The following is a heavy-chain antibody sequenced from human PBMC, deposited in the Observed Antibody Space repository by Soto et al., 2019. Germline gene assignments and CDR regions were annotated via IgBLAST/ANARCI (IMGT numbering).Heavy chain of an antibody. Sequence: QVQLAQSGAEVKKPGSSVKVSCKASGGTFSSYAISWVRQAPGQGLEWMGGIIPIFGTANYAQKFQGRVTITADESTSTAYMELSSLRSEDTAVYYCAGLVYYYDSSGYYWGGWFDPWGQGTLVTVSS. V-gene: IGHV1-69*01. CDR2: IIPIFGTA. CDR1: GGTFSSYA. D-gene: IGHD3-22*01. J-gene: IGHJ5*02. CDR3: AGLVYYYDSSGYYWGGWFDP.